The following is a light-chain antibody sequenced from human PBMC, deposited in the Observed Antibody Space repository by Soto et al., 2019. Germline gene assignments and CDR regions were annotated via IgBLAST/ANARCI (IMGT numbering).Light chain of an antibody. CDR2: GAS. V-gene: IGKV3-15*01. CDR3: QQYNKWPLT. Sequence: EIVMTQSPATLSVSPGERATLSCRASQSVSSNLAWYQQKPGQSPRLLIYGASTRATDIPARFSGSGSGADFTLTISSLQSEDFAVYYCQQYNKWPLTFGGGTKVEIK. J-gene: IGKJ4*01. CDR1: QSVSSN.